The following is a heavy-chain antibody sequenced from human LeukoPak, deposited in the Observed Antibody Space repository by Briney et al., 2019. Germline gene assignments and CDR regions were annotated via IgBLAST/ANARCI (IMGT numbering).Heavy chain of an antibody. V-gene: IGHV1-2*06. CDR1: GYTFTGYY. D-gene: IGHD3-22*01. CDR2: INPNSGGT. J-gene: IGHJ4*02. CDR3: ARAVTYYYDSSGYHSGFDY. Sequence: ASVKVSCKASGYTFTGYYMHWVRQAPGQGREWMGRINPNSGGTNYAQKFQGRVTITRDTSISTAYMELSRLRSDETAADYCARAVTYYYDSSGYHSGFDYSGPGTLVTVSS.